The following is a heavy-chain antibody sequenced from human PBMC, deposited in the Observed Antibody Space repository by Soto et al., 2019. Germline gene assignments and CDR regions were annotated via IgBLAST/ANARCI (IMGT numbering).Heavy chain of an antibody. J-gene: IGHJ6*02. CDR2: IYHTGNT. CDR1: GGSINSGGYS. V-gene: IGHV4-30-2*01. Sequence: QLQLQESGSGLVKPSQTLSLTCAVSGGSINSGGYSWNWIRQPPGQGLEWIGYIYHTGNTYYNPSLKSRVTISLDRSNTPFSLRLTSVTAADTAVYFCVRGYTDYDWSPYNYYGMDVWGQGTSVTVSS. D-gene: IGHD5-12*01. CDR3: VRGYTDYDWSPYNYYGMDV.